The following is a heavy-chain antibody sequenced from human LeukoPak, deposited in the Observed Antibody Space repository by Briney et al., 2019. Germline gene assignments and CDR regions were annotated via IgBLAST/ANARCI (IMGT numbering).Heavy chain of an antibody. J-gene: IGHJ5*02. D-gene: IGHD6-19*01. CDR1: GGSISSYY. CDR2: IYYSGST. CDR3: ARGGLRAVTINWFDP. V-gene: IGHV4-59*12. Sequence: SETLSLTCTVSGGSISSYYWSWIRQPPGKGLEWIGYIYYSGSTNYNPSLKSRVTISVDTSKNQFSLKLSSVTAADTAVYYCARGGLRAVTINWFDPWGQGTLVTVSS.